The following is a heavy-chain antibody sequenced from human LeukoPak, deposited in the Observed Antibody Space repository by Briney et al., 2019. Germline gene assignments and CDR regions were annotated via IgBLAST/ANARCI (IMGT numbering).Heavy chain of an antibody. J-gene: IGHJ4*02. CDR1: SGSISSSSYY. Sequence: SQTLALTCTVASGSISSSSYYWGWIRPPPGKWLERLGSIYYSGSTYYNPSLKSRVTISGDTSKNQFSLKLSSLTAADTAVYYCAVYSRGVIEGSYFDYWGQGTLVTVSS. V-gene: IGHV4-39*01. CDR2: IYYSGST. D-gene: IGHD3-10*01. CDR3: AVYSRGVIEGSYFDY.